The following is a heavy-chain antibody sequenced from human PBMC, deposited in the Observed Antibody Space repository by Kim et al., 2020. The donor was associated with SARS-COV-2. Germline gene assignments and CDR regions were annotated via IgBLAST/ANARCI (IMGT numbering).Heavy chain of an antibody. J-gene: IGHJ4*02. CDR1: GFTFSSYA. CDR3: ARWGGYYYGSGRSY. D-gene: IGHD3-10*01. V-gene: IGHV3-30-3*01. CDR2: ISYDGSNK. Sequence: GGSLRLSYAASGFTFSSYAMHWVRQAPGKGLEWVAVISYDGSNKYYADSVKGRFTISRDNSKNTLYLQMNSLRAEDTAVYYCARWGGYYYGSGRSYWGQGTLVTVSS.